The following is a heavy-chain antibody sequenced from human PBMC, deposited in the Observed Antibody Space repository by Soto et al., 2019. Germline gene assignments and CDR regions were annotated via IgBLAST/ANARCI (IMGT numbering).Heavy chain of an antibody. CDR2: IWYDGSNK. J-gene: IGHJ4*02. Sequence: QVQLVESGGGVVQPGRSLRLSCAASGFTFSSYGMHWVRQAPGEGLEWVAVIWYDGSNKYYADSVKGRFTISRDNSKNTLYLQMNSLRAEDTAVYYCARGLGDLGYWGQGTLVTVSS. D-gene: IGHD3-16*01. CDR3: ARGLGDLGY. CDR1: GFTFSSYG. V-gene: IGHV3-33*01.